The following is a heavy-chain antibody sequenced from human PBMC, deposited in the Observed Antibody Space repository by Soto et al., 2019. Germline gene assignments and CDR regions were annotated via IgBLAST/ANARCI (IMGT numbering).Heavy chain of an antibody. V-gene: IGHV1-69*01. CDR3: ARSLQYPLRYYYYYGMDV. D-gene: IGHD4-4*01. J-gene: IGHJ6*02. CDR1: GGTFSSYA. Sequence: QVQLVQSGAEVKKPGSSVKVSCKASGGTFSSYAISWVRQAPGQGLEWMGGIIPIFGTANYAQKFQGRVTITADESTSTAYMELSSLRSEDTAVYYCARSLQYPLRYYYYYGMDVWGQGTTVTVSS. CDR2: IIPIFGTA.